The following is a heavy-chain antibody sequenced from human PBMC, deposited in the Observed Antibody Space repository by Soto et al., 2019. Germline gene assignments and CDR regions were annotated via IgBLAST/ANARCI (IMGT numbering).Heavy chain of an antibody. CDR3: ARGFYYDYRRERSPEYSFEN. D-gene: IGHD3-3*01. CDR2: VYYRGST. CDR1: GGSMGSSYYD. Sequence: SLSAPWPVSGGSMGSSYYDWSWIRQHPGKGLEWIGSVYYRGSTYYNPSLQGRVIISQDTSGNQFSLRLSSVTAADKATYYCARGFYYDYRRERSPEYSFENWGQGTLVTVSS. J-gene: IGHJ4*02. V-gene: IGHV4-31*02.